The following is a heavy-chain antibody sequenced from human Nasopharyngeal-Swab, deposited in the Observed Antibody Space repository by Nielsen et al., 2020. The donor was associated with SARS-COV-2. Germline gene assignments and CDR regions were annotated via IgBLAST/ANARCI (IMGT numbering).Heavy chain of an antibody. D-gene: IGHD6-19*01. CDR3: AKLPSRIAVAGTSYFDY. CDR1: GYSFRTYG. CDR2: IVGSGDISGSGGST. Sequence: GGSLRLSCVASGYSFRTYGMSWVRQAPGKGLEWVAAIVGSGDISGSGGSTYYADSVKGRFTISRDNSKNTLYLQMNSLRAEDTAMYDCAKLPSRIAVAGTSYFDYWGRGTLVAVSS. V-gene: IGHV3-23*01. J-gene: IGHJ4*02.